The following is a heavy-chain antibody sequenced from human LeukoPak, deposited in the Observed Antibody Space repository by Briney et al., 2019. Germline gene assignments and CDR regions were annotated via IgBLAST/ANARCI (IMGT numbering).Heavy chain of an antibody. CDR1: GFTFSSYS. J-gene: IGHJ6*03. CDR2: ISSSSSYI. V-gene: IGHV3-21*01. CDR3: ARDEVVPAAIGYYYYMDV. D-gene: IGHD2-2*01. Sequence: PGGSLRLSCAASGFTFSSYSMNCVRQAPGKGLEWVSSISSSSSYIYYADSVKGRFTISRNNAKNSLYLQMNSLRAEDTAVYYCARDEVVPAAIGYYYYMDVWGKGTTVTVSS.